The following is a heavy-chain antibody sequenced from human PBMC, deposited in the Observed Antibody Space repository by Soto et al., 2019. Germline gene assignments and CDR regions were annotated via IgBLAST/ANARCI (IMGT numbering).Heavy chain of an antibody. Sequence: ASVKVSCKAFGYTSTSYGISWVRQAPGQGLEWMGWTSVYNGDTNYAQNFQDRVTMTTETSTSTAYMELRSLRSDDTAVYYCAGNPLGRISVVPWFDPWGQGTLVTGSS. J-gene: IGHJ5*02. D-gene: IGHD3-10*01. CDR1: GYTSTSYG. CDR2: TSVYNGDT. CDR3: AGNPLGRISVVPWFDP. V-gene: IGHV1-18*01.